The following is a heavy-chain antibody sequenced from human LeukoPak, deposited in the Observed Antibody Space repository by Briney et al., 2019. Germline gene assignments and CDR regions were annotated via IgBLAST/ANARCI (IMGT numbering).Heavy chain of an antibody. V-gene: IGHV3-23*01. J-gene: IGHJ4*02. D-gene: IGHD4-17*01. CDR2: ISGSGGST. Sequence: GGSLRLSCAASGFTFSDYWMSWVRQAPGKGLEWVSAISGSGGSTYYADSVKGRFTISRDNSKNTLYLQMNSLRAEDTAVYYCANDYGDYYFDYWGQGTLVTVSS. CDR3: ANDYGDYYFDY. CDR1: GFTFSDYW.